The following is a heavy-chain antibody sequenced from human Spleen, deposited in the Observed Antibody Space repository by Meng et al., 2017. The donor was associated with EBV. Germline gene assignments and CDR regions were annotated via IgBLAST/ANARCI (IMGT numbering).Heavy chain of an antibody. J-gene: IGHJ5*02. CDR1: GGSFSGYY. CDR3: AKGRIVTRSPWFDP. V-gene: IGHV4-34*01. Sequence: QFHIKHWGAGRLKPSDTLSLTCAVYGGSFSGYYWSWIRQPPGKELEWIGESNHSGSTNYNPSLKSRVTISVDTSKNQFSLRLSSVTAADTAVYYCAKGRIVTRSPWFDPWGRGTLVTVSS. CDR2: SNHSGST. D-gene: IGHD6-6*01.